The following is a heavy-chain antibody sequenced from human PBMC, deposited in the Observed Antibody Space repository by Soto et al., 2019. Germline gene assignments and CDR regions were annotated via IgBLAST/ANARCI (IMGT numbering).Heavy chain of an antibody. J-gene: IGHJ4*02. D-gene: IGHD3-16*01. CDR3: AKKGGGDRILDY. CDR1: GFSLSTSGVG. V-gene: IGHV2-5*02. Sequence: SGPTLVNPTQTLTLTCTFSGFSLSTSGVGVGWIRQPPGKALEWLALIYWDDAKHYSPSLKSRLTITKDTSKNQVVLTMPNMDPGDTATYYCAKKGGGDRILDYWGQGTLVTVSS. CDR2: IYWDDAK.